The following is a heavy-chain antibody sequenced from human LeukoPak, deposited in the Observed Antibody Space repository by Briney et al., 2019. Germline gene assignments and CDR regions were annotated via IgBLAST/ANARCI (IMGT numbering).Heavy chain of an antibody. Sequence: SETLSLTCSVSGGSISTSYWIWIRQPPGKGLEWIGYIYNSGSTNYNPSFKSRVAISVDMSKNQFSLKLSSVTAADTAVYYCARPKYADYDWPDWYFDLWGRGTLVTVSS. V-gene: IGHV4-59*01. J-gene: IGHJ2*01. CDR3: ARPKYADYDWPDWYFDL. CDR1: GGSISTSY. D-gene: IGHD4-17*01. CDR2: IYNSGST.